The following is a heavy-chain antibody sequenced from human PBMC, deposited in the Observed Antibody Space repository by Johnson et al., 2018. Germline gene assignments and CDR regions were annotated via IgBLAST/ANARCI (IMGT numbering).Heavy chain of an antibody. V-gene: IGHV1-46*01. CDR1: GYAFSNYY. J-gene: IGHJ4*02. Sequence: QVQLVQSGSEVRKPGASVKISCQASGYAFSNYYVHWVRQAPGQGLEWMGMINPGGGFTTYAQNFQGRVTITRDTSTSTVYMELSSLRSEDTAVYYCATSRTHHYYFDYWGQGTLVTVSS. CDR2: INPGGGFT. D-gene: IGHD1-14*01. CDR3: ATSRTHHYYFDY.